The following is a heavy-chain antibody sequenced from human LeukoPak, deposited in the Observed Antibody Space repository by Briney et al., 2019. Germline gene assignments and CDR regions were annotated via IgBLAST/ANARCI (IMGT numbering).Heavy chain of an antibody. J-gene: IGHJ4*02. CDR1: GFTFSNYF. V-gene: IGHV3-48*02. CDR2: ISSSSNII. CDR3: AREGFYGSGRGADFDY. D-gene: IGHD3-10*01. Sequence: GGSLKLSCAASGFTFSNYFMNWVRQAPGKGLEWVSYISSSSNIIYYADSVKGRFIISRDNAKNSLFLQMNSLRDEGTAVYYCAREGFYGSGRGADFDYWGQGTLVTVSS.